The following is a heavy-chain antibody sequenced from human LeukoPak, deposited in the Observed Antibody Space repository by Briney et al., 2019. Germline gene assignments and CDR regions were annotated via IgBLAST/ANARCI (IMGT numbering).Heavy chain of an antibody. V-gene: IGHV4-59*01. D-gene: IGHD4-17*01. J-gene: IGHJ4*02. CDR3: AGGGGGSMWCGHYRLFDF. CDR1: GGSLTSYY. CDR2: INSSGES. Sequence: SETLSLTCTVSGGSLTSYYWSWVRQSPGKGLEWIGSINSSGESSHNPSLKSRVTISVDTAQNQFSLRLTSVTAADAPVYFRAGGGGGSMWCGHYRLFDFWGQGTLITVSS.